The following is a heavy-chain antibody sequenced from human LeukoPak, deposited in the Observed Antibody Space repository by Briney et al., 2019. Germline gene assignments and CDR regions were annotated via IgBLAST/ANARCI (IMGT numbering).Heavy chain of an antibody. Sequence: SETLSLTCTVSGGSISSSSYYWGWIRQPPGKGLEWIGSIYYSGSTYYNPSLKSRVTISVDTSKNQFSLKLSSVTAADTAVYSCARGILPAATRGWFDPWGQGTLVTVSS. CDR1: GGSISSSSYY. CDR3: ARGILPAATRGWFDP. D-gene: IGHD2-2*01. V-gene: IGHV4-39*01. CDR2: IYYSGST. J-gene: IGHJ5*02.